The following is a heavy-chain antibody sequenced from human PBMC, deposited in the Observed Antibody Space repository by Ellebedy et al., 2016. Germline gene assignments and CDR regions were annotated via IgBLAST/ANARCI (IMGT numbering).Heavy chain of an antibody. D-gene: IGHD1-26*01. CDR1: GGTFSSYA. Sequence: SVKVSCXASGGTFSSYAISWVRQAPGQGLEWMGGIIPIFGTANYAQKFQGRVTITADESTSTAYMELSSLRSEDTAVYYCARDPDSGSYYTWYFDLWGRGTLVTVSS. J-gene: IGHJ2*01. CDR2: IIPIFGTA. V-gene: IGHV1-69*13. CDR3: ARDPDSGSYYTWYFDL.